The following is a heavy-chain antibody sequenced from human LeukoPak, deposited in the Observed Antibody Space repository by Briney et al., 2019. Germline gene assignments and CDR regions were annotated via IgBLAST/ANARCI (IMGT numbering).Heavy chain of an antibody. CDR1: GDSISSSY. Sequence: SETLSLTCTVSGDSISSSYWNWIRQTPGKGLEWIGYISASGNTNYNPSLESRIIISVDMSKNQFSLKLSSVTAADTAVYYCARLIPGTTGLRKNYFDYWGQGTLVTVSS. CDR3: ARLIPGTTGLRKNYFDY. D-gene: IGHD1-20*01. CDR2: ISASGNT. J-gene: IGHJ4*02. V-gene: IGHV4-4*09.